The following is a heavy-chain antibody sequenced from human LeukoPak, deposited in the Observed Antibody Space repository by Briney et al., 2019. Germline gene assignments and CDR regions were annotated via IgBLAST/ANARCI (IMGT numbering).Heavy chain of an antibody. CDR2: ISYIGST. CDR1: TDSFSSHY. Sequence: LETLSLTCAVSTDSFSSHYWTSIRQPPGKGLEWIGYISYIGSTNYNPSLKSRVTISVDTSKNQFSLKLSSVTAADTAVYYCARRLGGAAVDAFDIWGQGTMVTVSS. CDR3: ARRLGGAAVDAFDI. V-gene: IGHV4-59*08. J-gene: IGHJ3*02. D-gene: IGHD6-13*01.